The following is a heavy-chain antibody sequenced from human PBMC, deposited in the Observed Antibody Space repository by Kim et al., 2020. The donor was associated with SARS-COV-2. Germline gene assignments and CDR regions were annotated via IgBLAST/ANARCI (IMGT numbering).Heavy chain of an antibody. Sequence: YTGNPPYNPSLKNRVTISVDTSKNQFSLNLRSVTAADAAVYYCARLNGGDYWGQGTLVLVSS. V-gene: IGHV4-39*01. CDR2: YTGNP. D-gene: IGHD2-8*01. J-gene: IGHJ4*02. CDR3: ARLNGGDY.